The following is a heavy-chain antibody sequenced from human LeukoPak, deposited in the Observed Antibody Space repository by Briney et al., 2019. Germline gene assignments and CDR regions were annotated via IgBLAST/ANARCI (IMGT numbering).Heavy chain of an antibody. V-gene: IGHV1-2*02. CDR3: ARLALLDGDYDDYYMDV. CDR2: INPNSGGT. CDR1: GYTFTGYY. Sequence: ASVKVSCKTSGYTFTGYYMHWVRQAPGQGLEWMGWINPNSGGTNYAQKFQGRVTMTRDTSISTAYMELSRLRSDDTAVYYCARLALLDGDYDDYYMDVWGKGTTVTVSS. J-gene: IGHJ6*03. D-gene: IGHD4-17*01.